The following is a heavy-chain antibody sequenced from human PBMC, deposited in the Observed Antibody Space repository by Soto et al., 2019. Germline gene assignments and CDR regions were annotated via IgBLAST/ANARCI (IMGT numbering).Heavy chain of an antibody. D-gene: IGHD2-2*03. Sequence: QVQLVESGGGLVKPGGSLRLSCAASGFTFSDYYMSWIRQAPGKGLEWISYISGSGDIIYYADSMKGRFTISRDNAKNSLFLERNSLRADDTATYYCARAYGSGVGAVNFWGPGTVVTVSS. CDR1: GFTFSDYY. CDR2: ISGSGDII. CDR3: ARAYGSGVGAVNF. V-gene: IGHV3-11*01. J-gene: IGHJ3*01.